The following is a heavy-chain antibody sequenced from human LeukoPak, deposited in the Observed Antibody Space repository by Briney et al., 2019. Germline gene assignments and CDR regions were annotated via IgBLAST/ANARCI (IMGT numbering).Heavy chain of an antibody. V-gene: IGHV3-74*01. CDR1: GFTFSSYW. D-gene: IGHD2-8*01. CDR2: IHGDGRTT. CDR3: ARDNGENYHTAFDY. Sequence: PGGSLRLSCAASGFTFSSYWIHWVRQVPGKGPVWVSRIHGDGRTTTYADSVKGRFTISRDNAKNTLYLQMNSLRAEDTAVYYCARDNGENYHTAFDYWGQGTLVTVSS. J-gene: IGHJ4*02.